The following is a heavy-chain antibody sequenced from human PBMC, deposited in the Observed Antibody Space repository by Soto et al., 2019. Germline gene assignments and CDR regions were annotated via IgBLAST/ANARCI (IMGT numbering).Heavy chain of an antibody. Sequence: EVQLVESGGGLVQPGGSLRLSCAASGFTFSSYSMNWVRQAPGKGLEWVSYISSSSSTIYYADSVKGRFTISRDNAKNSLYLQMKSLRDEDTAVYYCARAATNFDWLLYFDYWGQGTLVTVSS. V-gene: IGHV3-48*02. CDR2: ISSSSSTI. J-gene: IGHJ4*02. CDR1: GFTFSSYS. CDR3: ARAATNFDWLLYFDY. D-gene: IGHD3-9*01.